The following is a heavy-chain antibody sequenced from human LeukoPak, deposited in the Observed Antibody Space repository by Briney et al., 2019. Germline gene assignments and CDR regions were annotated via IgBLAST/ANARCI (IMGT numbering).Heavy chain of an antibody. CDR1: GFTFSSYA. Sequence: PGGSLRLSCAASGFTFSSYAMHWVRQAPGKGLEWVAVISYDGSNKYYADSVKGRFTISRDNSKNTLYLQMNSLRAEDTAVYYCARGMSSSSGTIDYWGQGTLVTVSS. V-gene: IGHV3-30-3*01. D-gene: IGHD6-13*01. J-gene: IGHJ4*02. CDR2: ISYDGSNK. CDR3: ARGMSSSSGTIDY.